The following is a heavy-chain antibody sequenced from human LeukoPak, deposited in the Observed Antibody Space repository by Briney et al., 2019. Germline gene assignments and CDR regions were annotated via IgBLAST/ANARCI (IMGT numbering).Heavy chain of an antibody. V-gene: IGHV5-51*01. D-gene: IGHD3-16*01. CDR3: ARLYTRLQPFDY. CDR1: GYPFTSYW. CDR2: IYPSDSDT. J-gene: IGHJ4*02. Sequence: PGESLKISCKGSGYPFTSYWIAWVRQMPGKGLECMGIIYPSDSDTRYSPSFQGQVTISVDKSIGTAYLQWSSLKASDTAMYYCARLYTRLQPFDYWGQGTPVTVSS.